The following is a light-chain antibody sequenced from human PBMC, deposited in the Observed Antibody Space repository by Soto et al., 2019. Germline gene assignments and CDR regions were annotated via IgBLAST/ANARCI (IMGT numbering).Light chain of an antibody. V-gene: IGKV3-15*01. CDR3: QQDSSWPLT. CDR1: QDIRGC. Sequence: EIVMTQSPATLSVSPGERVTLSCRASQDIRGCLAWYQQKPGQAPSLLIYGASIRATGGPATFSGSGSGTEFTLSISSLQSEHLGVYYCQQDSSWPLTFGGGTKVDIK. J-gene: IGKJ4*01. CDR2: GAS.